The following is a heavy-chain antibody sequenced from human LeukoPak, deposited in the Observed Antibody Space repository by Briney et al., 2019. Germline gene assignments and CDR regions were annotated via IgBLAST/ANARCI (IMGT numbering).Heavy chain of an antibody. Sequence: GESLKISCKGSGYRFTSDWIGWVRQMPGKGLEWMGIIYPGDSDTRYSPSFQGQVTISADKSVNTAYLQWSSLKASDTAMYYCARLSGRVVCSAGSCYIDSWGQGTLVTVSS. J-gene: IGHJ4*02. CDR2: IYPGDSDT. CDR3: ARLSGRVVCSAGSCYIDS. D-gene: IGHD2-15*01. CDR1: GYRFTSDW. V-gene: IGHV5-51*01.